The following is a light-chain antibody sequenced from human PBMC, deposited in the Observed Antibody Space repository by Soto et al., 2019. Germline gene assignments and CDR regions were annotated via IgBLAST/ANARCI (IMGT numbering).Light chain of an antibody. V-gene: IGKV3-20*01. J-gene: IGKJ2*01. CDR1: QSVSSSY. Sequence: EIVLTQSPGTRSLSPGERATLSCRASQSVSSSYLTWYQQKPGQAPRLRVYGASTSATGIPDRFSGSGSGTEFSLTISRLEPEDFAVYYCQQRGRSPQYTFGQGTKLEIK. CDR2: GAS. CDR3: QQRGRSPQYT.